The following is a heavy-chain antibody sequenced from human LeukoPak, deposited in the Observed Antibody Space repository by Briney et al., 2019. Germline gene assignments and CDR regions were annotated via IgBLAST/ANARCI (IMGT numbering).Heavy chain of an antibody. V-gene: IGHV3-48*01. Sequence: RSGGSLRLSCAASGFTLSSFSMIWVRQGPGKGLEWLSYLGTTGSIAYSASVEGRFTIFRDNPRNSLHLQLDSLRAGDTAVFYCARDPSWGNVDHCGQGTLVTVSS. J-gene: IGHJ1*01. CDR3: ARDPSWGNVDH. CDR2: LGTTGSI. D-gene: IGHD3-16*01. CDR1: GFTLSSFS.